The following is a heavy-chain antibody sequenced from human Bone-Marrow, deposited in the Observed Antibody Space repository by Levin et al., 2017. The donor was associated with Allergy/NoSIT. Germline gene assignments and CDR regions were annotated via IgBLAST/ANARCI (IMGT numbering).Heavy chain of an antibody. CDR1: GFTFSSFS. V-gene: IGHV3-30*04. J-gene: IGHJ4*02. CDR3: ARDGDVVVDPAAPSHFDF. CDR2: ISYDGSIK. D-gene: IGHD2-2*01. Sequence: QTGGSLRLSCTTSGFTFSSFSIHWVRQGPGRGLEWVAVISYDGSIKYYAASVKGRFTISRDNSKNTVYLQIHSLRAEDTAVYYCARDGDVVVDPAAPSHFDFWGQGTLVTVSS.